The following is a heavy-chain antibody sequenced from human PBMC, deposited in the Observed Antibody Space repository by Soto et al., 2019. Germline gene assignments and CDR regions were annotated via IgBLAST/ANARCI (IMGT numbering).Heavy chain of an antibody. CDR3: AKRLTTVTTVCDC. Sequence: GGSLRLSCAASGLTSSTYAMSWVRQAPGKGLEWVSGISGSGGNTYYADSVKGRVTISRDNSKNMLYLQMNSLRAEDTAVYYCAKRLTTVTTVCDCWGQGTLVTVSS. CDR2: ISGSGGNT. CDR1: GLTSSTYA. D-gene: IGHD4-17*01. V-gene: IGHV3-23*01. J-gene: IGHJ4*02.